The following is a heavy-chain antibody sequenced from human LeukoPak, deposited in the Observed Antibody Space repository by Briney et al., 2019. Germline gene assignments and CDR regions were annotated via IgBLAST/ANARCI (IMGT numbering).Heavy chain of an antibody. CDR2: ISYSGST. CDR3: ARRRVLMVYAMDL. CDR1: GGSISSSSYY. Sequence: SETLSLTCTVSGGSISSSSYYWGWIRQPPGKGLEWVGSISYSGSTYYSPSLKSRVAISVDTSKNQFSLNLSSVTAADTAVYYCARRRVLMVYAMDLRGQGTLVTVSS. J-gene: IGHJ5*02. V-gene: IGHV4-39*01. D-gene: IGHD2-8*01.